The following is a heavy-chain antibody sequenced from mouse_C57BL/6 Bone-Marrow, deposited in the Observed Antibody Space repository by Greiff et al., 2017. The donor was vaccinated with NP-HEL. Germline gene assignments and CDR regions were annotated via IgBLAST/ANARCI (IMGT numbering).Heavy chain of an antibody. Sequence: VMLVESGAELARPGASVKLSCKASGYTFTSYGISWVKQRTGQGLEWIGEIYPRSGNTYYNEKFKGKATLTADKSSSTAYMELRSLTSEDSAVYFCAEDSSGYRAWFAYWGQGTLVTVSA. CDR3: AEDSSGYRAWFAY. D-gene: IGHD3-2*02. J-gene: IGHJ3*01. V-gene: IGHV1-81*01. CDR2: IYPRSGNT. CDR1: GYTFTSYG.